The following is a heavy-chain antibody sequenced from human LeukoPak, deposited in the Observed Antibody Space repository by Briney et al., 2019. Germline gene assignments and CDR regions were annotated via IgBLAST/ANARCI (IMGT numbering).Heavy chain of an antibody. CDR2: ISAYNGNT. D-gene: IGHD6-6*01. CDR3: ARARIAARSTPFSDY. V-gene: IGHV1-18*01. CDR1: GYTFTSYG. Sequence: GASVKVSCKASGYTFTSYGISWVRQAPGQGLEWMGWISAYNGNTNYAQKLQGRVTMTTDTSTSTAYMELRSLRSDDTAVYYCARARIAARSTPFSDYWGQGTLVTVSS. J-gene: IGHJ4*02.